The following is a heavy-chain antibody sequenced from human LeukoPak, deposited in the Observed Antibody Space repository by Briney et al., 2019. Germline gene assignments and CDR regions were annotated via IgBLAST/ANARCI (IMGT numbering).Heavy chain of an antibody. CDR2: ISAYNGNT. CDR3: ARRAGCSTSCYSDYYYGMDV. CDR1: GYTFTSNY. V-gene: IGHV1-18*04. D-gene: IGHD2-2*01. Sequence: ASVKVSCKASGYTFTSNYIHWVRQAPGQGLEWMGWISAYNGNTNYAQKLQGRVTMTTNTSTSTAYMELRSLRSDDTAVYYCARRAGCSTSCYSDYYYGMDVWGQGTTVTVSS. J-gene: IGHJ6*02.